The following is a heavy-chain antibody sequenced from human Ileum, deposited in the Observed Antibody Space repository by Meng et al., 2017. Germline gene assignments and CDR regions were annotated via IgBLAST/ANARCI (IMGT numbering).Heavy chain of an antibody. CDR2: INAGNGDT. CDR1: GYTFSNYA. J-gene: IGHJ4*02. CDR3: ARFSSGYFFGY. V-gene: IGHV1-3*01. D-gene: IGHD3-22*01. Sequence: QVQLVQSGAEVKKPAASVKVSCKASGYTFSNYAMNWVRQAPGQRLEWMGWINAGNGDTKYSQKFQGRVTITRDTSASTGYMELSSLRSEDTAVYYCARFSSGYFFGYWGQGTLVTVSS.